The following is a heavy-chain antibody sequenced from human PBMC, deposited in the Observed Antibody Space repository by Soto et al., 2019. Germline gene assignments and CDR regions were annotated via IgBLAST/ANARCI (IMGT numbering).Heavy chain of an antibody. J-gene: IGHJ6*03. CDR2: INHSGST. CDR1: GGSFSGYY. CDR3: ARAPLNYYYYYMDV. V-gene: IGHV4-34*01. Sequence: QSQTLSLTCAVYGGSFSGYYWSWIRQPPGKGLEWIGEINHSGSTNYNPSLKSRVTISVDTSKNQFSLKLSSVTAADTAVYYCARAPLNYYYYYMDVWGKGTTVTVSS.